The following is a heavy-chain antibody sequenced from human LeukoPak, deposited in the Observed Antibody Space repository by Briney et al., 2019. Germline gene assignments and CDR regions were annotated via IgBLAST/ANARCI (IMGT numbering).Heavy chain of an antibody. CDR1: GGSISSYY. CDR2: IYYSGST. Sequence: SETLSLTCTVSGGSISSYYWSWIRQPPREGLEWIWYIYYSGSTNYNPSLKSRVTISVDTSKNQFSLKLSSVTAADTAVYYWARVPGHDSSGWYVVDVWGKGTTVTVSS. D-gene: IGHD6-19*01. CDR3: ARVPGHDSSGWYVVDV. J-gene: IGHJ6*04. V-gene: IGHV4-59*01.